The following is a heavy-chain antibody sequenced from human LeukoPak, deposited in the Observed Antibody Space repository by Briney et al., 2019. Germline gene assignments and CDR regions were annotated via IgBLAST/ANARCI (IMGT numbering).Heavy chain of an antibody. D-gene: IGHD1-20*01. CDR2: IYHSGGT. V-gene: IGHV4-30-2*01. J-gene: IGHJ4*02. CDR3: AREGITGFDY. CDR1: GGSISSGGYS. Sequence: PSETLSLTCAVSGGSISSGGYSWSWIRQPPGKGLEWIGYIYHSGGTYYNPSLKSRVTISVDRSENQFSLKLSSVTAADTAVYYCAREGITGFDYWGQGTLVTVSS.